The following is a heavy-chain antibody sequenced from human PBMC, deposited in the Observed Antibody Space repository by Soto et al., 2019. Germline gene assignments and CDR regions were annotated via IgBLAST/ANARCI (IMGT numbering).Heavy chain of an antibody. CDR3: ARDIAREQWLASPRYGMDV. Sequence: QVQLVQSGAEVKKPGASVKVSCKASGYTFTGYYMHWVRQAPGQGLEWMGWINPNSGGTNYAQKFQGWVTMTRDTSISPAYMELSRLRSDDTAVYYCARDIAREQWLASPRYGMDVWGQGTTVTVSS. D-gene: IGHD6-19*01. J-gene: IGHJ6*02. CDR1: GYTFTGYY. CDR2: INPNSGGT. V-gene: IGHV1-2*04.